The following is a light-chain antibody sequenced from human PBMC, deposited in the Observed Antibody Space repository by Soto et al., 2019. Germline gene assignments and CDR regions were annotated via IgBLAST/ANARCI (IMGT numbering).Light chain of an antibody. V-gene: IGLV4-69*01. CDR3: QTWGTVSPVV. J-gene: IGLJ2*01. CDR2: LNSDGSH. Sequence: QPVLTQSPSASASLGASVKLSCTLSSGHSSYAIAWHQQQPEKGPRYLMKLNSDGSHSKGDGIPDRFSGSSSGAERYLTISSLQSEDEADYYCQTWGTVSPVVFGGGTKLTVL. CDR1: SGHSSYA.